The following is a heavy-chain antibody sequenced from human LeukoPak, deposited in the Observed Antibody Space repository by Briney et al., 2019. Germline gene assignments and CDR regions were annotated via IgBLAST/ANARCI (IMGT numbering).Heavy chain of an antibody. CDR2: ISGSGGST. V-gene: IGHV3-23*01. J-gene: IGHJ6*02. Sequence: GGSLRLSCAASGFTFSSYAMSWVRQAPGKGLEWVSAISGSGGSTYYADSVKGRFTISRDNSKNTLYLQMNGLRAEDTAVYYCAKSSLYYYYGMDVWGQGTTVTVSS. CDR1: GFTFSSYA. CDR3: AKSSLYYYYGMDV.